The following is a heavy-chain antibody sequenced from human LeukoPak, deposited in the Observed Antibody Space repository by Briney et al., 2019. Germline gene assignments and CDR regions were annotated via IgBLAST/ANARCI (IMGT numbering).Heavy chain of an antibody. D-gene: IGHD3-16*02. J-gene: IGHJ4*02. V-gene: IGHV3-21*01. CDR1: GFTFSSYS. CDR2: ISSGSTYI. CDR3: ARGGGAFTFGGVIGYSHYYFDY. Sequence: GGSLRLSCAASGFTFSSYSMNWVRQAPGKGLEWVSSISSGSTYIYYSDSVKGRFTISRDNANNSLYLQMNILRAEDTAVYYCARGGGAFTFGGVIGYSHYYFDYWGQGTLVTVSS.